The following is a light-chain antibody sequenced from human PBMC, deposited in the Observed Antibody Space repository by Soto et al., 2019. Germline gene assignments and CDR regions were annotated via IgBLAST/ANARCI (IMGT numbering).Light chain of an antibody. V-gene: IGKV1-5*03. J-gene: IGKJ1*01. CDR3: QQYDIYWT. CDR1: QSITTW. CDR2: RAS. Sequence: DIQMTQSPSTLSASVGDRVTITCRASQSITTWLAWYQQKPGKAPKLLIHRASILASGVPSRFSGSGSGTEFTLTISTRQPDDVATYYCQQYDIYWTFGQGTNVEVK.